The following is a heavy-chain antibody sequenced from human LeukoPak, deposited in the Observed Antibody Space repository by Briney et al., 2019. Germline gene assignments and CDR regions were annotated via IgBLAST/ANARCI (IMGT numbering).Heavy chain of an antibody. Sequence: ASVTVSCKASGYTFTIYGISWVRQAPGQGVEWMGWISAYNGNTNYAQKFQGRVTMTRDTSISTAYMELSRLRSDDTAVYYCARDLELLPLDYWGQGTLVTVSS. CDR2: ISAYNGNT. V-gene: IGHV1-18*01. CDR1: GYTFTIYG. CDR3: ARDLELLPLDY. J-gene: IGHJ4*02. D-gene: IGHD2-15*01.